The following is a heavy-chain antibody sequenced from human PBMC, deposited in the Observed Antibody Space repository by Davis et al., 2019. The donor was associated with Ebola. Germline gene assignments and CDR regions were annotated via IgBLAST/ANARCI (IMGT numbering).Heavy chain of an antibody. V-gene: IGHV3-23*01. CDR1: GFTFSSYW. CDR3: ARDHRIVGATADY. CDR2: ISGSGGST. Sequence: GESLKISCAASGFTFSSYWMSWVRQAPGKGLEWVSAISGSGGSTYYADSVKGRFTISRDNSKNTLYLQMNSLRAEDTAVYYCARDHRIVGATADYWGQGTLVTVSS. D-gene: IGHD1-26*01. J-gene: IGHJ4*02.